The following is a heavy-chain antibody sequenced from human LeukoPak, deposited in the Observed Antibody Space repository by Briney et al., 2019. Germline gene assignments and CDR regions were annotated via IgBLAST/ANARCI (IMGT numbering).Heavy chain of an antibody. CDR2: ISSSSSYI. D-gene: IGHD6-13*01. V-gene: IGHV3-21*01. CDR3: ARDLCPWYSSSCRYFDY. Sequence: GGSLRLSCAASGFTFSSYSMNWVRQAPGKGLEWVSSISSSSSYIYYADSVKGRFTISRDNAKNSLYLQMNSLRAEDTAVYYCARDLCPWYSSSCRYFDYWGQGTLVTVSS. J-gene: IGHJ4*02. CDR1: GFTFSSYS.